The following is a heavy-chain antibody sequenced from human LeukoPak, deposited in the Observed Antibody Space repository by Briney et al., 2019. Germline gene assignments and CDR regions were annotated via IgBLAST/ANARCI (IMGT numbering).Heavy chain of an antibody. J-gene: IGHJ6*03. CDR1: GGSISSYY. CDR2: IYTSGST. V-gene: IGHV4-4*09. Sequence: SETLSLTCTVSGGSISSYYWSWIRQPPGKGLEWIGYIYTSGSTNYNPSLKSRVTISVDTSKNQFSLKLSSVTAADTAVYYCARYRLMENYYYYYMDVWGKGTTVTVSS. D-gene: IGHD3-16*01. CDR3: ARYRLMENYYYYYMDV.